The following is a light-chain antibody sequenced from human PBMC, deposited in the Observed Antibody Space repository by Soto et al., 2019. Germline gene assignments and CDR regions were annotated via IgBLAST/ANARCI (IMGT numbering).Light chain of an antibody. CDR1: QTISSW. V-gene: IGKV1-5*01. Sequence: DIQMTQSPSTLSGSVGDRVTITCRASQTISSWLAWYQQKPGKAPNLLIHTASTLQSGVPSRFSGSGSGTEFTLTISSLQPEDFATYFCQQANTFPITFGQGTRLEIK. J-gene: IGKJ5*01. CDR2: TAS. CDR3: QQANTFPIT.